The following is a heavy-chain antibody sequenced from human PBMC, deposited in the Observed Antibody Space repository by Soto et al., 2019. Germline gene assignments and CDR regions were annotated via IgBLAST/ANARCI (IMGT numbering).Heavy chain of an antibody. V-gene: IGHV4-39*01. Sequence: EALPLTCTVSGCSISSSSYYWGWIRHPPGKGLEWIGSIYYSGSTYYNPSLKSRVTISVDTSKNQFSLKLSSVTAADTAVYYCARPSPRYCSGGRCLELPDAFDIWGQGTMVT. CDR1: GCSISSSSYY. J-gene: IGHJ3*02. CDR2: IYYSGST. CDR3: ARPSPRYCSGGRCLELPDAFDI. D-gene: IGHD2-15*01.